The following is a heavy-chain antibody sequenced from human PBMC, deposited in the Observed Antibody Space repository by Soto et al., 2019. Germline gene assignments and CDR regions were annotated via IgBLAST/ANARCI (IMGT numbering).Heavy chain of an antibody. CDR3: ARLDGYDYYFDY. CDR1: GGSISSHY. Sequence: PSETLSLTCTVSGGSISSHYWSWIRQPPGQGLEWIGYIYYSGSTNYNPSLKSRVTISVDTSKSQFSLRLSSVTAADTAVYFCARLDGYDYYFDYWGQGALVTVSS. J-gene: IGHJ4*02. CDR2: IYYSGST. V-gene: IGHV4-59*08. D-gene: IGHD5-12*01.